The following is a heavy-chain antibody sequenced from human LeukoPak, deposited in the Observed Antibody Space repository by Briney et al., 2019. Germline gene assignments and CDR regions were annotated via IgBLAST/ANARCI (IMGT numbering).Heavy chain of an antibody. CDR2: IKQDGSEK. V-gene: IGHV3-7*01. D-gene: IGHD3-9*01. CDR1: GFTFSSYD. Sequence: PGGSLRLSCAASGFTFSSYDMHWVRQAPGKGLEWVANIKQDGSEKYYVDSVKGRFTISRDNAKNSLYLQMNSLRAEDTAVYYCVRDPKYYDILTGYYTNAFDIWGQGTMVTVSS. J-gene: IGHJ3*02. CDR3: VRDPKYYDILTGYYTNAFDI.